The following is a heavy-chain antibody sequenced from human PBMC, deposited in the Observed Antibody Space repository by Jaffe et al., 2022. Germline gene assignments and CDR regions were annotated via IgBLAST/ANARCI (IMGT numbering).Heavy chain of an antibody. D-gene: IGHD3-22*01. CDR2: IRSKAYGGTT. J-gene: IGHJ4*02. CDR1: GFTFGDYA. CDR3: TRAIPPEDYYDSSGYYYVLDY. Sequence: EVQLVESGGGLVQPGRSLRLSCTASGFTFGDYAMSWVRQAPGKGLEWVGFIRSKAYGGTTEYAASVKGRFTISRDDSKSIAYLQMNSLKTEDTAVYYCTRAIPPEDYYDSSGYYYVLDYWGQGTLVTVSS. V-gene: IGHV3-49*04.